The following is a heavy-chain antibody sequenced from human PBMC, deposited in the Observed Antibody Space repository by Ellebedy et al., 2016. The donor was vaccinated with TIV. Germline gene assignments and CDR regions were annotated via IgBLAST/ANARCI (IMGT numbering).Heavy chain of an antibody. CDR2: ISYDGSNK. CDR3: AKGVGPYRV. CDR1: GFTFSSYA. D-gene: IGHD1-26*01. Sequence: GESLKISCAASGFTFSSYAMHWVRQAPGKGLEWVAVISYDGSNKYYADSVKGRFTISRDNSKNTLYLQMNSLRAEDTAVYYCAKGVGPYRVWGQGTLVTVSS. J-gene: IGHJ4*02. V-gene: IGHV3-30-3*01.